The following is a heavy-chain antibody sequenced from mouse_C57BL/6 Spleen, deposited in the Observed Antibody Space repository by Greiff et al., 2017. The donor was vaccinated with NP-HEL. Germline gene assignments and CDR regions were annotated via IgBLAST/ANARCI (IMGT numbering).Heavy chain of an antibody. CDR2: IYPGDGDT. Sequence: QVQLKQSGAELVKPGASVKISCKASGYAFSSYWMNWVKQRPGKGLEWIGQIYPGDGDTNYNGKFKGKATLTADKSSSTAYMQRSSLTSEDSAVYFCARGGAGAYYFDYWGQGTTLTVSS. J-gene: IGHJ2*01. CDR3: ARGGAGAYYFDY. CDR1: GYAFSSYW. V-gene: IGHV1-80*01. D-gene: IGHD3-3*01.